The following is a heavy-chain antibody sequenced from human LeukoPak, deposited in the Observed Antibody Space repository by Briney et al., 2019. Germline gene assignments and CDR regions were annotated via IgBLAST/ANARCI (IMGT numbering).Heavy chain of an antibody. V-gene: IGHV3-53*01. CDR2: IYSGGTT. Sequence: PGGSLRLSCAASGFTVSSNYMSWVRQAPGKGLEWVSTIYSGGTTYYADSVKGRFTISRDDSKNTLCLQMNSLRAGDTAVYYCARVGQYSYGSELVDYWGQGTLVTVSS. J-gene: IGHJ4*02. CDR3: ARVGQYSYGSELVDY. CDR1: GFTVSSNY. D-gene: IGHD5-18*01.